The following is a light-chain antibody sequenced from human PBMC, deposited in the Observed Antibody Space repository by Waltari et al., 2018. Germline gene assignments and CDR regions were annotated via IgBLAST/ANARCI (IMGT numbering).Light chain of an antibody. Sequence: QSALTQPRSVSGSPGQSVTISCTGTSGDVGSYNDVPWYQQHPGKAPKLIIYDVSQRPSWVPDRFSGSKSGSTASLTISGLQSEDEADYFCCSFAGTFVFFGGGTNLAVL. CDR3: CSFAGTFVF. V-gene: IGLV2-11*01. J-gene: IGLJ2*01. CDR2: DVS. CDR1: SGDVGSYND.